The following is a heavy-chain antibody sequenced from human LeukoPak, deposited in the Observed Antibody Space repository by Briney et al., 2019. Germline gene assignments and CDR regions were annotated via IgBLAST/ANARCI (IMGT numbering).Heavy chain of an antibody. CDR1: GYTFTSYE. V-gene: IGHV1-8*03. CDR3: ARGYRMITFGGGIDY. D-gene: IGHD3-16*01. CDR2: MNPNSGNA. J-gene: IGHJ4*02. Sequence: ASVKVSCKASGYTFTSYEINWVRQATGQGREGMGWMNPNSGNAGCAQKFQGRVTITRNTSISTAYMELSSLRSEDTAVYYCARGYRMITFGGGIDYWGQGTLVTVSS.